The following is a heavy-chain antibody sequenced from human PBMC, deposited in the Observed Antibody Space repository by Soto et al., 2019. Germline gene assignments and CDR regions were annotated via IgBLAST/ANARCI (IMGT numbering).Heavy chain of an antibody. D-gene: IGHD6-6*01. CDR2: INSDGSST. J-gene: IGHJ6*02. Sequence: HPGGSLRLSCAASGFTFSSYWMHWVRQAPGKGLVWVSRINSDGSSTSYADSVKGRFTISRDNAKNTLYLQMNSLRAEDTAVYYCARDLRSELVQGVYYYGMDVWGQGTTVTVSS. CDR1: GFTFSSYW. CDR3: ARDLRSELVQGVYYYGMDV. V-gene: IGHV3-74*01.